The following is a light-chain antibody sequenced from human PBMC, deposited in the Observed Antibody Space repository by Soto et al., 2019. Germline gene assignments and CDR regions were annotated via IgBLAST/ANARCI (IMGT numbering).Light chain of an antibody. CDR1: QTISTD. J-gene: IGKJ4*01. CDR2: GAS. CDR3: QQNNKWPPVT. V-gene: IGKV3-15*01. Sequence: EVVMTQSPATVSVFPGEGGTLSCRASQTISTDLAWYQQKPGQAPRLLIYGASTRATGVPDRFSGGGSGTEFTLTISSLQSEYFAFYYCQQNNKWPPVTFGGGTKVEI.